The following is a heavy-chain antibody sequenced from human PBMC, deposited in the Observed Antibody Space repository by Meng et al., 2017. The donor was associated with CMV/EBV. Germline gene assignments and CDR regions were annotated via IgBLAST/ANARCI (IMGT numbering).Heavy chain of an antibody. CDR1: GYTFTSYG. CDR2: ISAYNGNT. D-gene: IGHD3-3*01. J-gene: IGHJ5*02. CDR3: ARAEYDVWSGYYPPVDP. Sequence: ASVKVSCKASGYTFTSYGISWVRQAPGQGLEWMGWISAYNGNTNYAQKLQGRVTMTTDTSTSTAYMELRSLRSDDTAVYYCARAEYDVWSGYYPPVDPWGQGTLVTVSS. V-gene: IGHV1-18*01.